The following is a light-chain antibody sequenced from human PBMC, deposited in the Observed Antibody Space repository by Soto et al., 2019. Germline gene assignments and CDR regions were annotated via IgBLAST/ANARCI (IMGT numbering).Light chain of an antibody. CDR1: QSISGW. CDR2: QAS. Sequence: DIQMTQSPSTLSASVGYTVTVTCRASQSISGWLAWYQQKPGKAPKLLIYQASTLESGVPSRFSGSGSGTEFTLTISSLQPDDFATYYCQHYNSYSEAFGQGTKVDIK. J-gene: IGKJ1*01. V-gene: IGKV1-5*03. CDR3: QHYNSYSEA.